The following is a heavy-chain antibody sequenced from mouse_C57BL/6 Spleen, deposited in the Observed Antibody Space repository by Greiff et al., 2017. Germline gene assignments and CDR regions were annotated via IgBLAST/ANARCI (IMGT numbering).Heavy chain of an antibody. CDR3: TRSGDYDGDYYAMDY. Sequence: VQLVESGAELVRPGASVTLSCKASGYTFTDYEMHWVKQTPVHGLEWIGAIDPETGGTAYNQKFKGKAILTADKSSSTAYMELRSLTSEDSAVYYCTRSGDYDGDYYAMDYWGQGTSVTVSS. CDR1: GYTFTDYE. D-gene: IGHD2-4*01. V-gene: IGHV1-15*01. J-gene: IGHJ4*01. CDR2: IDPETGGT.